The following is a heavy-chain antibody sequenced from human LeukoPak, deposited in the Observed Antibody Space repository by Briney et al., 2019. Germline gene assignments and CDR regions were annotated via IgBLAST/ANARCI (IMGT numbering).Heavy chain of an antibody. Sequence: GGSLRLSCAGSGFTVSKYAMFWVRQPTGKHLEWVAATGTAGDTYYSDSVKGRFTIYRENANNSLYLQMNSLGAADTAVYYCARQDFGGPLDYWGQGTLVTVSS. CDR3: ARQDFGGPLDY. CDR2: TGTAGDT. D-gene: IGHD3-10*01. J-gene: IGHJ4*02. V-gene: IGHV3-13*01. CDR1: GFTVSKYA.